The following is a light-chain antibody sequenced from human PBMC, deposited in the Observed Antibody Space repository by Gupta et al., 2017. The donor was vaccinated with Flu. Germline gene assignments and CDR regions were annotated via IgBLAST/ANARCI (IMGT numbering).Light chain of an antibody. CDR3: QHRTNWPIS. CDR1: QSVSSY. V-gene: IGKV3-11*01. J-gene: IGKJ5*01. Sequence: GDRATLSCRASQSVSSYLAWYQHKPGQGPRLLIYDASARATGIPARFSASGSGTDFTLTITSLEPEDSAVYYCQHRTNWPISFGQGTRLEIK. CDR2: DAS.